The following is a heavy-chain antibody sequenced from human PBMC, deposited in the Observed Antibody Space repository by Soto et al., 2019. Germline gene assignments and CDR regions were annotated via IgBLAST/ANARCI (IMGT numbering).Heavy chain of an antibody. Sequence: PGESLKISCKGSGYSFTSYWIGWVRQMPGKGLEWMGIIYPGDSDTRYSPSFQGQVTISADKSISTAYLQWSSLKASDTAMYYCARLKLYDSSGYYYYYGMDVWGQGTTVTVSS. CDR1: GYSFTSYW. D-gene: IGHD3-22*01. V-gene: IGHV5-51*01. CDR3: ARLKLYDSSGYYYYYGMDV. J-gene: IGHJ6*02. CDR2: IYPGDSDT.